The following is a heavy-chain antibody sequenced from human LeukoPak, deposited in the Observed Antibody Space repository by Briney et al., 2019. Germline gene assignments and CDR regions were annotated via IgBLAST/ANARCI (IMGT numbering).Heavy chain of an antibody. CDR3: HLQYYYDSSGYGLFDI. CDR2: ISGSGGST. CDR1: GFTFSSYG. V-gene: IGHV3-23*01. Sequence: WGSLRLSCAASGFTFSSYGMSWVRQAPGKGLEWVSAISGSGGSTYYADSVKGRFTISRDNSKNTLYLQMNSLRAEDTAVYYCHLQYYYDSSGYGLFDIWGQGTMVTVSS. J-gene: IGHJ3*02. D-gene: IGHD3-22*01.